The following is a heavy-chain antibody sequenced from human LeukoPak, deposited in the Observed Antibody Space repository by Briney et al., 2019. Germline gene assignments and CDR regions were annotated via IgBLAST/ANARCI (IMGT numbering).Heavy chain of an antibody. V-gene: IGHV3-23*01. D-gene: IGHD3-22*01. CDR1: GFTFSSYA. CDR3: AKGNDIGGYYYPHFDY. J-gene: IGHJ4*02. Sequence: PGGSLRLSCAASGFTFSSYAMSWVRQAPGKGLEWVSAISGSGGSTYYADSVKGRFTISRDNSKNTLCLQMNSLRAEDTAVYYCAKGNDIGGYYYPHFDYWGQGTLVTVSS. CDR2: ISGSGGST.